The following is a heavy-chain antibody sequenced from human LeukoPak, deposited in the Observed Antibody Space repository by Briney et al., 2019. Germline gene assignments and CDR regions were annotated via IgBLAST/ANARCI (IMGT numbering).Heavy chain of an antibody. J-gene: IGHJ4*02. CDR2: INHSGST. CDR3: ARGRGYNYGA. CDR1: GGSFSDYY. Sequence: PSETLSLTCAVHGGSFSDYYWSWIRQPPGKGLEWIGEINHSGSTNYNPSLKSRVTISVDTSKNQFSLKLSSVTAADTAVYYCARGRGYNYGAWGQGTLVTVSS. V-gene: IGHV4-34*01. D-gene: IGHD5-18*01.